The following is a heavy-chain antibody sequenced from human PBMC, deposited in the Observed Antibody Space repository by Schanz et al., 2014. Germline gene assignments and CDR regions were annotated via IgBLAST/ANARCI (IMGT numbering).Heavy chain of an antibody. V-gene: IGHV3-30*18. D-gene: IGHD3-10*01. CDR1: GFTFSGYG. CDR2: ISYDGRHK. CDR3: AKDRRDNYGSGTFYFEH. Sequence: VQVVESGGGLVQPGGSLRLSCAASGFTFSGYGMHWVRQAPGKGLEWVAIISYDGRHKNYADSVKGRFTISRDTSKNTLYLQMSSLRAEDTALYFCAKDRRDNYGSGTFYFEHWGQGTLVTVSS. J-gene: IGHJ4*02.